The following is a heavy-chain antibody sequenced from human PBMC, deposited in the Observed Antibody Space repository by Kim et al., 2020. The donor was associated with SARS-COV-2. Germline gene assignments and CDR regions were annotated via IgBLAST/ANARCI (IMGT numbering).Heavy chain of an antibody. CDR2: ISSSSSYI. D-gene: IGHD6-13*01. CDR3: ARDREGIAAAGTYYYYGMDV. J-gene: IGHJ6*02. Sequence: GGSLRLSCAASGFTFSSYSMNWVRQAPGKGLEWVSSISSSSSYIYYADSVKGRFTISRDNAKNSLYLQMNSLRAEDTAVYYCARDREGIAAAGTYYYYGMDVWGQGTTVTVSS. CDR1: GFTFSSYS. V-gene: IGHV3-21*01.